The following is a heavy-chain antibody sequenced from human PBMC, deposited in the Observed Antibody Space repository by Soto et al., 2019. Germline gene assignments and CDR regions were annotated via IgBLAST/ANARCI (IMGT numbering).Heavy chain of an antibody. CDR2: IIPILGIA. J-gene: IGHJ4*02. CDR3: ARGMVRGVMHGDY. Sequence: ASVKVSCKASRGSISSYTISWVRQAPGQGLEWMGRIIPILGIANYAQKFQGRVTITADKSTSTAYMELSSLRSEDTAVYYCARGMVRGVMHGDYWGQGTLVTVSS. D-gene: IGHD3-10*01. V-gene: IGHV1-69*02. CDR1: RGSISSYT.